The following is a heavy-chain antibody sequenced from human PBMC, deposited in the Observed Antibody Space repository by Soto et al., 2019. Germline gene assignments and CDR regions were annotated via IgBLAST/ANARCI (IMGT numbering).Heavy chain of an antibody. V-gene: IGHV1-69*02. J-gene: IGHJ4*02. CDR3: ASEVRYSSSWYGTFRYFDY. CDR2: IIPILGIA. D-gene: IGHD6-13*01. CDR1: GGTFSSYT. Sequence: QVQLVQSGAEVKKPGSSVKVSCKASGGTFSSYTISWVRQAPGQGLEWMGRIIPILGIANYAQKFQGRVTITAAKSTSTAYMELSSLRSEDTAVYYCASEVRYSSSWYGTFRYFDYWGQGTLVTVSS.